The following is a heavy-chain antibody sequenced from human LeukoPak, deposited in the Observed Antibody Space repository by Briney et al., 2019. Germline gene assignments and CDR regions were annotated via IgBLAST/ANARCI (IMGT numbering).Heavy chain of an antibody. CDR3: AKDPLGYCSGGSCSVIDY. D-gene: IGHD2-15*01. CDR2: ISGSGGST. V-gene: IGHV3-23*01. J-gene: IGHJ4*02. Sequence: GGSLRLSCAASGFTFSSYAMSWVRQAPGKGLEWVSAISGSGGSTYYANSVKGRFTISRDNSKNTLYLQMNSLRAEDTAVYYCAKDPLGYCSGGSCSVIDYWGQGTLVTVSS. CDR1: GFTFSSYA.